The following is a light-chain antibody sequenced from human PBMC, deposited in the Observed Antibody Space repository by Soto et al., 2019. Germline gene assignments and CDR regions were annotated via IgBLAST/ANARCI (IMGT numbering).Light chain of an antibody. Sequence: DIQMTPRPATLAGRVGDRVTIPCRASHSISSSLAWYQQEPGKAPNLLIFDASSLERGGPSRFSGSGSGTEFTLTTSWLYALGFPAESFHQYLAVCTFGQGTKVDIK. J-gene: IGKJ1*01. CDR1: HSISSS. CDR3: HQYLAVCT. V-gene: IGKV1-5*01. CDR2: DAS.